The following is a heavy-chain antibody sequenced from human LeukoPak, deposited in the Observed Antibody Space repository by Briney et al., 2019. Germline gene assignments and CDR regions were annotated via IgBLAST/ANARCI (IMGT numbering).Heavy chain of an antibody. CDR3: ARDHASGGDAFDI. D-gene: IGHD1-26*01. Sequence: PSQTLSLTCTVSGGSISSGGYYWSWIRQPPGKGLEWIGYIYHSGSTYYNPSLKSRVTISIDRSKNQFSLRLSSVTAADTAVYYCARDHASGGDAFDIWGQGTMVTVSS. CDR1: GGSISSGGYY. J-gene: IGHJ3*02. V-gene: IGHV4-30-2*01. CDR2: IYHSGST.